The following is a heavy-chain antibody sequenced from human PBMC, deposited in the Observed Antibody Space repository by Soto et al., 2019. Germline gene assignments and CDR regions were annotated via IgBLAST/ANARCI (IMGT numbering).Heavy chain of an antibody. V-gene: IGHV1-18*01. CDR2: ISAYNGNT. J-gene: IGHJ6*02. D-gene: IGHD2-8*01. Sequence: ASVKVSCKASGYTFTSYGISWVRQAPGQGLEWVGWISAYNGNTNYAQKLQGWVTMTTDTSISTASMELTRLTSDDTAIYYCARGDSTDCSNGVCSFFYNHDMDVWGQGTTVTVSS. CDR1: GYTFTSYG. CDR3: ARGDSTDCSNGVCSFFYNHDMDV.